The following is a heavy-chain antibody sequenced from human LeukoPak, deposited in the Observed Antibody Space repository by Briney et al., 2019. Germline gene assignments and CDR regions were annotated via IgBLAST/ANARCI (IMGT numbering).Heavy chain of an antibody. CDR1: GSPSGSFD. D-gene: IGHD2-2*02. CDR3: AKDRHYTSNLFDY. Sequence: GGPLGPPGEPSGSPSGSFDMPGSRRPPARGRGGWAVISYDGSNKYYADSAKGRFTISRDNSKNTLYLQMNSLRAEDTAVYYCAKDRHYTSNLFDYWGQGTLVTVSS. CDR2: ISYDGSNK. V-gene: IGHV3-30*18. J-gene: IGHJ4*02.